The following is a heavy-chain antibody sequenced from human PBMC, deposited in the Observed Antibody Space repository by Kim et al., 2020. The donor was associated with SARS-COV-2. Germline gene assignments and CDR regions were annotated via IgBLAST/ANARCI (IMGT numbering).Heavy chain of an antibody. D-gene: IGHD1-7*01. Sequence: NKYYADSVKGRFTISRDNSKNTLYLQMNSLRAEDTAVYYCAKDRWNLAYYWGQGTLVTVSS. V-gene: IGHV3-30*02. CDR2: NK. CDR3: AKDRWNLAYY. J-gene: IGHJ4*02.